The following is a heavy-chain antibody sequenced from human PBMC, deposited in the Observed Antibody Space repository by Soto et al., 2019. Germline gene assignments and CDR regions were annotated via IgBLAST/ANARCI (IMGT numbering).Heavy chain of an antibody. Sequence: QVQLVQSGAEVKKPGASVKVSCKASGYTFRNYAVNWVRQAPGQGLEWMGSINTYNFNTNYAQSLQDRVTLTADTSTSTAFIELRRMRSDDTAVYYFAKSPRGEMVTEWGQGTLVIVPS. CDR3: AKSPRGEMVTE. CDR1: GYTFRNYA. J-gene: IGHJ4*02. D-gene: IGHD5-18*01. CDR2: INTYNFNT. V-gene: IGHV1-18*01.